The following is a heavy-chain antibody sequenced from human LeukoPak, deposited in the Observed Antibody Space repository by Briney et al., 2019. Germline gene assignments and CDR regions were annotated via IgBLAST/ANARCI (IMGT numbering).Heavy chain of an antibody. Sequence: SETLSLTCAVSGGSISSSNWWAWVRQSPGKGLEWIGYIYYSGSTNYNPSLKSRVTISVDTSKNQFSLKLSSVTAADTAVYYCAGSRNIVPLGVWGKGTTVTVSS. CDR1: GGSISSSNW. CDR3: AGSRNIVPLGV. D-gene: IGHD2/OR15-2a*01. V-gene: IGHV4-4*02. CDR2: IYYSGST. J-gene: IGHJ6*04.